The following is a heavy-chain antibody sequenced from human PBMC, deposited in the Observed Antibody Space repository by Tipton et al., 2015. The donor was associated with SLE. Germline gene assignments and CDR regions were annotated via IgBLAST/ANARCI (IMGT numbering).Heavy chain of an antibody. CDR1: GYSISSSNW. CDR2: INHSGST. CDR3: ARVSIAVAGDY. Sequence: TLSLTCAVSGYSISSSNWWGWIRQPPGKGLEWIGEINHSGSTNYNPSLKSRVTTSVDTSKNQFSLKLSSVTAADTAVYYCARVSIAVAGDYWGQGTLVTVSS. J-gene: IGHJ4*02. V-gene: IGHV4-4*02. D-gene: IGHD6-19*01.